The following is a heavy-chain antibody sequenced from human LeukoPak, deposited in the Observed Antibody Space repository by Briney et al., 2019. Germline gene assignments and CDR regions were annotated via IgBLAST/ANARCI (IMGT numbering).Heavy chain of an antibody. CDR2: IIPIFGTA. Sequence: SVKVSCKASEGTFSSYAISWVRQAPGQGLEWMGGIIPIFGTANYAQKFQGRVTITADESTSTAYMELSSLRSEDTAVYYCARDLGTAHPPYYDFWSGYQTYYYYGMNVWGQGTTVTVSS. CDR3: ARDLGTAHPPYYDFWSGYQTYYYYGMNV. D-gene: IGHD3-3*01. V-gene: IGHV1-69*01. J-gene: IGHJ6*02. CDR1: EGTFSSYA.